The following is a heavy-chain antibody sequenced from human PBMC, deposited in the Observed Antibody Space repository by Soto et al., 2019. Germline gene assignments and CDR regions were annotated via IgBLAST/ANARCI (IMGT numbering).Heavy chain of an antibody. CDR3: AQDQNAARPVGDWFDP. CDR2: ISGSGGST. D-gene: IGHD6-6*01. Sequence: QPGGSLRLSCAACGCTFSSYAMSWVRQSPGKGMEWVSAISGSGGSTYYADSVKGRFTISRDNSKNTLYMQMNRLRAEDTAVYYCAQDQNAARPVGDWFDPWGQGNLVTVSS. J-gene: IGHJ5*02. CDR1: GCTFSSYA. V-gene: IGHV3-23*01.